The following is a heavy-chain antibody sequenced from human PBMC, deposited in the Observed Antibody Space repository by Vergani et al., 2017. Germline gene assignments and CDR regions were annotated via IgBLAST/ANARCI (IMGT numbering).Heavy chain of an antibody. J-gene: IGHJ4*02. CDR1: GYSFTSYW. D-gene: IGHD6-13*01. V-gene: IGHV5-10-1*01. Sequence: EVQLVQSGAEVKKPGESLRISCKGSGYSFTSYWISWVRQMPGKGLEWMGRIDPSDSYTNYSPSFQGHVTISADKSISTAYLQWSSLKASDTAMYYCAKDRGIAAAGLGYFDYWGQGTLVTVSS. CDR2: IDPSDSYT. CDR3: AKDRGIAAAGLGYFDY.